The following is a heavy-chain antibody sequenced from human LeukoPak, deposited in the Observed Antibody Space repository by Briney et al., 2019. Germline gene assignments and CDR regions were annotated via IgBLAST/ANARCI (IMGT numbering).Heavy chain of an antibody. V-gene: IGHV1-69*01. CDR1: GGTFSSYA. CDR2: IIPIFGTA. Sequence: GSSVKVSCKASGGTFSSYAISWVRQAPGQGLEWMGGIIPIFGTANYAQKFQGRVTITADESKSTAYMELSRLRSEDTAVYYCARGLDCSGGSCYRSPSGYNWFDPWGQGTLVTVSS. J-gene: IGHJ5*02. CDR3: ARGLDCSGGSCYRSPSGYNWFDP. D-gene: IGHD2-15*01.